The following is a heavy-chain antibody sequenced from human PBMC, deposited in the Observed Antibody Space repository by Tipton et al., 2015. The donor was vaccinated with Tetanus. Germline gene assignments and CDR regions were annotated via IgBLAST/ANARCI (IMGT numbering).Heavy chain of an antibody. Sequence: QLVQSGGEVKKPGESLKISCKGSGYIFNNYWIGWVRQKPGKGLEWMGIIYPGDSDTRYSPSFQGQVPISVDKSINTAYLQWSSPKASDTSMFYCARAHCTDGVCNFDFWGQGALVTVAS. D-gene: IGHD2-8*01. CDR2: IYPGDSDT. V-gene: IGHV5-51*01. CDR3: ARAHCTDGVCNFDF. J-gene: IGHJ4*02. CDR1: GYIFNNYW.